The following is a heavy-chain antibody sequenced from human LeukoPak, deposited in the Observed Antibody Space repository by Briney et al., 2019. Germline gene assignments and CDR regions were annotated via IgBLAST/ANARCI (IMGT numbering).Heavy chain of an antibody. Sequence: GGSLRLSCAASGFTFSNYGIHWVRQAPGKGLQWVAFIRYDGSDKYYADSVKGRFTISRDNSKNTLYLQMNSLRAEDTAVYYCARKSDPYYYGMDVWGQGTTVTVSS. CDR2: IRYDGSDK. V-gene: IGHV3-30*02. CDR1: GFTFSNYG. J-gene: IGHJ6*02. CDR3: ARKSDPYYYGMDV.